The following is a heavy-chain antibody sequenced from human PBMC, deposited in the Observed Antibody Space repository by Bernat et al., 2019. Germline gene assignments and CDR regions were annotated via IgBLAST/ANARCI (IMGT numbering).Heavy chain of an antibody. CDR2: ISSGSSNL. D-gene: IGHD3-3*01. J-gene: IGHJ4*02. CDR1: GFTFSSYN. V-gene: IGHV3-21*01. CDR3: AREPTYLGVVM. Sequence: EVQLVESGGGLVKPGGSLRLSCAASGFTFSSYNMNWVRQAPGKGLEWVSCISSGSSNLHYADSVQGRFTISRDNAKNSLYLQINSLRAEDTAVYYCAREPTYLGVVMWGQGTLVTVSS.